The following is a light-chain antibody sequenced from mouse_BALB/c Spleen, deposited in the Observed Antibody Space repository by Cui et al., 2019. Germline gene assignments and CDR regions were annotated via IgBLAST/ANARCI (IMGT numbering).Light chain of an antibody. CDR2: YAS. Sequence: DILLTQSPDTLSVTPGDRISLPCRASQSIGNYLHWYQQKSHESPRLIIKYASQSISGIPSRFSGSGSGTDFTLSINSVETEDFGMYFCQQSNNWPLTFGAGTKLELK. V-gene: IGKV5-45*01. J-gene: IGKJ5*01. CDR1: QSIGNY. CDR3: QQSNNWPLT.